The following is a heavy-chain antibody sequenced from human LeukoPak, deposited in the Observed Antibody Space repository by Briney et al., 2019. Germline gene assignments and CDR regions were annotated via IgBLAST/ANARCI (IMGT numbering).Heavy chain of an antibody. J-gene: IGHJ3*02. V-gene: IGHV4-34*01. CDR1: GGSFSGYY. Sequence: KPSETLSLTCAVYGGSFSGYYWSWIRQPPGKGLEWIGEINHSGSTNYNPSLKSRVTISVDTSKNQFSLKLSSVTAADTAVYYCARWGCSGGSCTRQDAFDIWGQGTMVTVSS. CDR3: ARWGCSGGSCTRQDAFDI. CDR2: INHSGST. D-gene: IGHD2-15*01.